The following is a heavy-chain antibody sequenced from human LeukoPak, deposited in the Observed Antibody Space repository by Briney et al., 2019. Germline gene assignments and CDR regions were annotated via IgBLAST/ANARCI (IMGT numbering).Heavy chain of an antibody. Sequence: SETLSLTCTVSGGSISSSSYYWGWIRQPPGKGLEWIGSIYYSGSTYYNPSLKSRVTISVDTSKNQFSLKLSSVTAADTAVYYCARDLFWSGKKHRGFDDYWGQGTLVTVSS. CDR1: GGSISSSSYY. J-gene: IGHJ4*02. CDR3: ARDLFWSGKKHRGFDDY. CDR2: IYYSGST. D-gene: IGHD3-3*01. V-gene: IGHV4-39*07.